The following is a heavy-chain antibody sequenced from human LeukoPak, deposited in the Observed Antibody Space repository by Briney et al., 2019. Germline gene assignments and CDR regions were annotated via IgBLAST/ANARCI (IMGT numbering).Heavy chain of an antibody. CDR2: ISYDGSNK. D-gene: IGHD2-2*01. J-gene: IGHJ6*04. Sequence: GGSLRLSCAASGFTFSSYGMHWVRQAPGKGLEWAAVISYDGSNKYYADSVKGRFTISRDNSKNTLYLQMNSLRAEDTAVYYCAKVEARGYCSSTSCGLDYYYYYYGMDVWGKGTTVTVSS. CDR1: GFTFSSYG. CDR3: AKVEARGYCSSTSCGLDYYYYYYGMDV. V-gene: IGHV3-30*18.